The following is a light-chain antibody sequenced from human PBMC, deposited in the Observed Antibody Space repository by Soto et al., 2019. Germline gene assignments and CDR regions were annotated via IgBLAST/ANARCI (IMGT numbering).Light chain of an antibody. CDR3: ETWDSNTLVV. Sequence: QSVLTQSPSASASLGSSVKLTCTLSSGHSSYIIAWHQQQPGKAPRYLMKLEGSGSYNKGSGVPDRFSGSSSGADRYLTISNLQSEDEADYYCETWDSNTLVVFGGGTKLTVL. CDR1: SGHSSYI. J-gene: IGLJ2*01. V-gene: IGLV4-60*03. CDR2: LEGSGSY.